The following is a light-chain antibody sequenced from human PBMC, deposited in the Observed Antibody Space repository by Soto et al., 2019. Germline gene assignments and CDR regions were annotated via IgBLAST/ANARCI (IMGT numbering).Light chain of an antibody. Sequence: QPVLTQPPSASGSPGQSVTISCTGTSSDVGGYNSVSWYQQYPGKAPKLIIYEVNKRPSGVPDRFSGSKSGNTASLTVSGLQAEDEADYYCNSHAGSNNLWVFGGGTKVTVL. CDR2: EVN. V-gene: IGLV2-8*01. J-gene: IGLJ3*02. CDR1: SSDVGGYNS. CDR3: NSHAGSNNLWV.